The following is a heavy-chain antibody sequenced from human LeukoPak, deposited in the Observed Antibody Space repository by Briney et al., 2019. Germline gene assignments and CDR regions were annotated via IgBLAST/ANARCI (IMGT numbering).Heavy chain of an antibody. D-gene: IGHD4-17*01. V-gene: IGHV3-21*01. CDR1: GFALNSYS. CDR2: ISSTSAYI. Sequence: GGSLRLSFAASGFALNSYSLSWVRQAPGKGLEWVSSISSTSAYIHYADSVKGRFTISRDNVDNVVYLQMSSLGAEDTAVYYCAKDPNYGDLDWFDPWGQGTLVTVSS. CDR3: AKDPNYGDLDWFDP. J-gene: IGHJ5*02.